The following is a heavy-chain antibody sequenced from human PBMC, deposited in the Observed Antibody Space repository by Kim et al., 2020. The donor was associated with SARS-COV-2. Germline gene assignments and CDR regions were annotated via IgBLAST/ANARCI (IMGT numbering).Heavy chain of an antibody. CDR2: NXXSGST. CDR3: XRAQXXGLXXXLGXXDY. Sequence: SETLSLTCTVSGGSISSGGYXWSWIRQHPGXXXEWXXXNXXSGSTYYNPSLKSRXXITAXXSKNXXPLXXGSVXAADTAVSYCXRAQXXGLXXXLGXXDYWXXXTLXXVSS. D-gene: IGHD1-26*01. CDR1: GGSISSGGYX. J-gene: IGHJ4*01. V-gene: IGHV4-31*03.